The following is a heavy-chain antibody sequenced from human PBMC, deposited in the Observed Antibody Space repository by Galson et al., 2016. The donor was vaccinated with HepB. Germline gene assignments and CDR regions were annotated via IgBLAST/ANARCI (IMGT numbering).Heavy chain of an antibody. CDR3: AREKGYYHFSSGYPDY. CDR2: ISYDGINK. D-gene: IGHD3-3*01. V-gene: IGHV3-30*03. CDR1: GFTFSRYG. J-gene: IGHJ4*02. Sequence: LRLSCAASGFTFSRYGMHWVRQAPGKGLEWVAVISYDGINKYYADSVKGRFTISRDISKNTLYLQMNSLRAEDTAVYYCAREKGYYHFSSGYPDYWGQGTLVTVSS.